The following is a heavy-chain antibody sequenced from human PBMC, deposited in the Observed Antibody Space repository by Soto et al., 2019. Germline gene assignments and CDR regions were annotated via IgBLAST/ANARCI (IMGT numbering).Heavy chain of an antibody. J-gene: IGHJ6*02. CDR3: ARRLRVQLWLNYYYYSLDV. V-gene: IGHV4-39*01. Sequence: TLSLTCSVSGGSVSSSSYYWGWIRQPPGKGLEWIGNIYYSGSAYYNPSLKSRVTISVDASKNQFSLELSSVTAADTAVYYCARRLRVQLWLNYYYYSLDVWGQGTTVTVSS. CDR2: IYYSGSA. CDR1: GGSVSSSSYY. D-gene: IGHD5-18*01.